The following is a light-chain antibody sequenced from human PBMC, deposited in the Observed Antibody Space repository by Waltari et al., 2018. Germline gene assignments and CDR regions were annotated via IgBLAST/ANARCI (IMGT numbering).Light chain of an antibody. J-gene: IGLJ2*01. CDR3: SSYAGSNNLV. Sequence: QSALTQPPSASGSPGQSVTISCPRTRRDAGGYNNVSWYQQHPGKAPKLMISEVSKRPSGVPDRFSGSKSGNTASLTVSGLQSEDEADYYCSSYAGSNNLVFGGGTKLTVL. V-gene: IGLV2-8*01. CDR2: EVS. CDR1: RRDAGGYNN.